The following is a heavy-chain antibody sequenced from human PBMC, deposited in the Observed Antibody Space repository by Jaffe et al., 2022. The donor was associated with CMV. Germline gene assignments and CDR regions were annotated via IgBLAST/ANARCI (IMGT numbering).Heavy chain of an antibody. CDR2: IVVGSGNT. J-gene: IGHJ6*02. Sequence: QMQLVQSGPEVKKPGTSVKVSCKASGFTFTSSAVQWVRQARGQRLEWIGWIVVGSGNTNYAQKFQERVTITRDMSTSTAYMELSSLRSEDTAVYYCAADHPDGIAAANADYGMDVWGQGTTVTVSS. D-gene: IGHD6-13*01. CDR3: AADHPDGIAAANADYGMDV. V-gene: IGHV1-58*01. CDR1: GFTFTSSA.